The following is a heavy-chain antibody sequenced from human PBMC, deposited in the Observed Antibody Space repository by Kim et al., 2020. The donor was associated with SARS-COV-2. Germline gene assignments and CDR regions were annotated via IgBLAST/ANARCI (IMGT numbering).Heavy chain of an antibody. CDR3: TRLEYYESSGYYYGH. J-gene: IGHJ4*02. V-gene: IGHV3-73*01. Sequence: GGSLRLSCAASGFTFSGSAMHWVRQASGKGLEWIGRIKTKGQNYATAYAASVKGRFTISREDSKNTAYLQMNSLKTEDTAVYYCTRLEYYESSGYYYGHWGQGTLVTVSS. CDR2: IKTKGQNYAT. D-gene: IGHD3-22*01. CDR1: GFTFSGSA.